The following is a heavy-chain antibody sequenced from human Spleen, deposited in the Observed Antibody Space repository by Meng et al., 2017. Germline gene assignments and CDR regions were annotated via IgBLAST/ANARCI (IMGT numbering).Heavy chain of an antibody. CDR1: GFIFSNYA. V-gene: IGHV3-23*01. CDR3: AREGVGSFAFDI. Sequence: GESLKISCVASGFIFSNYAMNWFRRAPGKGLEWVSLIGTSDVATHYADSVKGRFTISRDNSKNTLFLQMNSLRTEDTAVYSCAREGVGSFAFDIWGQGTMVTVSS. CDR2: IGTSDVAT. D-gene: IGHD1-26*01. J-gene: IGHJ3*02.